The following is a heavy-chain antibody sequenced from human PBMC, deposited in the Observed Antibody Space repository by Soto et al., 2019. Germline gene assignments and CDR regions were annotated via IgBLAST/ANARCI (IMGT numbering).Heavy chain of an antibody. D-gene: IGHD3-10*01. V-gene: IGHV4-59*08. CDR3: ARHFYGSGSYAWFDP. CDR2: SHYSGST. J-gene: IGHJ5*02. Sequence: SETLSLTCSVSGGSISNYYWSWIRQPPGKGLEWIGYSHYSGSTNYNPSFKSRVTISVDTSRKQFSLKLSSMTAADTAVYYCARHFYGSGSYAWFDPWGQGTLVTVS. CDR1: GGSISNYY.